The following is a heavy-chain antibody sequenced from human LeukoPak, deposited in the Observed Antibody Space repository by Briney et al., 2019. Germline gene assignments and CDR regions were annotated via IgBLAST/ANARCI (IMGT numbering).Heavy chain of an antibody. J-gene: IGHJ4*02. V-gene: IGHV4-59*01. Sequence: SETLSLTCTVSGGSISSYYWSWIRQPPGKGLEWIGYIYYSGSTNYNPSLKSRVTISVDTSKNQFSLKLSSVTAADTAVYYCAREDDSSGYYMFWGQGTLVTVSS. CDR3: AREDDSSGYYMF. CDR1: GGSISSYY. D-gene: IGHD3-22*01. CDR2: IYYSGST.